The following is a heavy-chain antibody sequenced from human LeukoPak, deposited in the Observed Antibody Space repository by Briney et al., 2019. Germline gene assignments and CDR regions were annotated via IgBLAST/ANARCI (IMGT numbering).Heavy chain of an antibody. V-gene: IGHV3-9*01. J-gene: IGHJ4*02. CDR3: AKVAGYQLHEYYFDY. D-gene: IGHD2-2*01. CDR1: GFTFDDYA. Sequence: SLRLSCAASGFTFDDYAMHWVRQAPGKGLEWFSGISWNSGSIGYADSVKGRFTISRDNAKNSLYLQMNSLRAEDTALYYCAKVAGYQLHEYYFDYWGQGTLVTVSS. CDR2: ISWNSGSI.